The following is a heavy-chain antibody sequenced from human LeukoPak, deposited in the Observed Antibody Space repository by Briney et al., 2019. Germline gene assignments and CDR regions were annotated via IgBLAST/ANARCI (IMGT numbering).Heavy chain of an antibody. V-gene: IGHV3-48*03. J-gene: IGHJ4*02. CDR2: ISSSGSTI. CDR1: GFTSSSYE. CDR3: AREGNNWNHFDY. Sequence: GGSLRLSCAASGFTSSSYEMNWVRQAPGKGLEWVSYISSSGSTIYYADSVKGRFTISRDNAKNSLYLQMNSLRAEDTAVYYCAREGNNWNHFDYWGQGTLVTVSS. D-gene: IGHD1-20*01.